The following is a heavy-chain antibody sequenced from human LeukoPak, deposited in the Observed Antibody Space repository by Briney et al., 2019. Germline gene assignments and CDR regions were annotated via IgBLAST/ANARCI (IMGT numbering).Heavy chain of an antibody. D-gene: IGHD6-19*01. Sequence: GGSLRLSCAASGFTFSSYSMNWVRQAPGKGLEWLSYISSTSTIYYADSVKGRFTISRDNANNSLYPQMNSLRAEDTAVYYCAKDRQQWLVFNYFDYWGQGTLVTVSS. V-gene: IGHV3-48*01. CDR3: AKDRQQWLVFNYFDY. CDR1: GFTFSSYS. J-gene: IGHJ4*02. CDR2: ISSTSTI.